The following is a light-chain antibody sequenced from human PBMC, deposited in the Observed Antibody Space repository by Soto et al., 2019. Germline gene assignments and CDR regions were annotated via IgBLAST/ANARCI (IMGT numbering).Light chain of an antibody. Sequence: DIQMTQSPSTLSASVGDRVTITCRASQTSNRWLSWHQQKPGKAPKLLNYEASNLETGVPSRFGGSGPGTEFTLIISSLQPDDFATYYCQQYDSYPWTFGQGTKVDIK. J-gene: IGKJ1*01. CDR2: EAS. V-gene: IGKV1-5*03. CDR1: QTSNRW. CDR3: QQYDSYPWT.